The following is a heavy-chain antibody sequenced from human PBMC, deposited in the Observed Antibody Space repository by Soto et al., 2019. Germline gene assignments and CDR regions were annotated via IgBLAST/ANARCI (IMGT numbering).Heavy chain of an antibody. D-gene: IGHD6-19*01. V-gene: IGHV3-48*01. CDR2: ISSSSSTI. Sequence: GGSLRLSCAASGFTFSSYSMNWVRQAPGKGLEWVSYISSSSSTIYYADSVKGRFTISRDNAKNSLYLQMNSLRAEDTAVYYCARDSADSTYSSGWYRPVSKGGYYFDYWGQGTLVTVSS. J-gene: IGHJ4*02. CDR3: ARDSADSTYSSGWYRPVSKGGYYFDY. CDR1: GFTFSSYS.